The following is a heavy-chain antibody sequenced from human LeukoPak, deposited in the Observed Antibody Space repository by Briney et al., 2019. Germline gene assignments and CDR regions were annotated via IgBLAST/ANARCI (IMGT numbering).Heavy chain of an antibody. CDR2: INPSGGST. D-gene: IGHD3-3*01. CDR1: GYTFTSYY. CDR3: ARDTPNEYYDFWSGYHDAFDI. J-gene: IGHJ3*02. Sequence: GASVKVSCKASGYTFTSYYMHWVRQAPGQGLEWMGIINPSGGSTSYAQKFQGRVTMTRDTSTSTVYMELSSLRAEDTAVYYCARDTPNEYYDFWSGYHDAFDIWGQGTMVTVSS. V-gene: IGHV1-46*01.